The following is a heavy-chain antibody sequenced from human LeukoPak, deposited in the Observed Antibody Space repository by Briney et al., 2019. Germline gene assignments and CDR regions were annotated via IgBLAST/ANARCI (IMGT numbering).Heavy chain of an antibody. V-gene: IGHV3-30*18. D-gene: IGHD1-26*01. CDR3: AKDWGIVGATAFDY. J-gene: IGHJ4*02. CDR1: GFTSSSYG. CDR2: ISYDGSNR. Sequence: GRSLRLSCAASGFTSSSYGMHWVRQAPGKGLEWVAVISYDGSNRYYADSVKGRFTISRDNSKNTLYLQMNSLRAEDTAVYYCAKDWGIVGATAFDYWGQGTLVTVSS.